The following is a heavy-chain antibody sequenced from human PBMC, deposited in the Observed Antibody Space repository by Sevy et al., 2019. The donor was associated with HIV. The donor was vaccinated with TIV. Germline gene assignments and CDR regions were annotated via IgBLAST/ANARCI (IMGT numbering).Heavy chain of an antibody. CDR3: ARVLGDWFDP. D-gene: IGHD2-15*01. V-gene: IGHV3-7*01. J-gene: IGHJ5*02. Sequence: GGSLRLSCAASEFTFSSYWMSWVRQAPGKGLEWVANIKQDGSEKYYVDSVKGRFTISRDNAKNSLYLQMNSLRAEDTAVYYCARVLGDWFDPWGQGTLVTVSS. CDR1: EFTFSSYW. CDR2: IKQDGSEK.